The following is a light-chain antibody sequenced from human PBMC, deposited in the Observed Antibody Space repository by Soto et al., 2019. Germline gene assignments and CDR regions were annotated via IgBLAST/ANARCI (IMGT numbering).Light chain of an antibody. J-gene: IGKJ4*01. CDR2: GAS. CDR3: QQYGGSPLT. Sequence: EIVLTQSPGTLSLSPGERATLSCRASQSVSSSYLAWYKQKPGQAPRLLIYGASSRASGIPDRFSGSGSGTDFTLIINRLEPEDFAVYYCQQYGGSPLTFGGGTKVEIK. CDR1: QSVSSSY. V-gene: IGKV3-20*01.